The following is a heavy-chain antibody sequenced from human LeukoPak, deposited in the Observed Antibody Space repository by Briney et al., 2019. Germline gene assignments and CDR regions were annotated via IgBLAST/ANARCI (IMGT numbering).Heavy chain of an antibody. CDR1: GESFSGYY. CDR2: TNHSGST. Sequence: SETLSLTCAVYGESFSGYYWSWIRQPPGKGLEWIGETNHSGSTNYNPSLKSRVTISVDTSKNQFSLKLSSVTAADTAVYYCAIPYGDYEYYFDYWGQGTLVTVSS. D-gene: IGHD4-17*01. CDR3: AIPYGDYEYYFDY. J-gene: IGHJ4*02. V-gene: IGHV4-34*01.